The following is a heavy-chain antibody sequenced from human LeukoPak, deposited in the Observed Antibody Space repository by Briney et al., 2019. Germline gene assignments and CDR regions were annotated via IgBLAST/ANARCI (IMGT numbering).Heavy chain of an antibody. CDR3: TKDGEVGNWADY. CDR1: GFTFSDYA. D-gene: IGHD2-21*01. V-gene: IGHV3-23*01. Sequence: GGSLRLSCAASGFTFSDYAMSWDRQAPGKGLEWVSTISGSGDSTYYADSVKGRFTISRDNSKNTLYLQMNILRAEDTAVYSCTKDGEVGNWADYWGQGTLVTVSS. CDR2: ISGSGDST. J-gene: IGHJ4*02.